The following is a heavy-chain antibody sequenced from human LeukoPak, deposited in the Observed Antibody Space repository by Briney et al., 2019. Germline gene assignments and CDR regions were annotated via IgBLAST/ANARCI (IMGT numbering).Heavy chain of an antibody. V-gene: IGHV3-23*01. D-gene: IGHD5-12*01. Sequence: PGGSLRLSCAASGFTFSSYAMSWVRQAPGKGLEWVSAISGSGGSTYYADSVKGRFTISRDNSKNTLYLQMNSLRAEDTAVYYCAKVSGYDSSNYYYYMDVWGKGTTVTISS. CDR1: GFTFSSYA. CDR3: AKVSGYDSSNYYYYMDV. CDR2: ISGSGGST. J-gene: IGHJ6*03.